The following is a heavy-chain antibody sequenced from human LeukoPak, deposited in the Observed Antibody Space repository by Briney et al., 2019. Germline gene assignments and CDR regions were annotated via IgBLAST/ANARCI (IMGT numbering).Heavy chain of an antibody. V-gene: IGHV5-51*01. CDR1: GYSFTSYW. J-gene: IGHJ3*02. CDR2: IYPGDSDT. CDR3: ARTYDYGDYVGAFDI. D-gene: IGHD4-17*01. Sequence: GESLQISCKGSGYSFTSYWIGWVRQMPGKGLEWMGIIYPGDSDTRYSPSFQGQVTISADKSVSTAYLQWSSLKASDTAMYYCARTYDYGDYVGAFDIWGQGTMVTVSS.